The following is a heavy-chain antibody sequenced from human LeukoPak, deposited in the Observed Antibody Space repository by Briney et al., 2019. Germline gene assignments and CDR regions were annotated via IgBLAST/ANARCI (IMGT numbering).Heavy chain of an antibody. V-gene: IGHV3-23*01. Sequence: GGSLRLSCAASGFSFSSYAMSWVRQAPGKGLEWVSVIGGSGGNTYYADSVKGRFTISRDNSKNTLYLQMNSLRAEDTAVYYCATQRRAYYYYGMDVWGQGTTVTVSS. CDR2: IGGSGGNT. CDR3: ATQRRAYYYYGMDV. CDR1: GFSFSSYA. J-gene: IGHJ6*02.